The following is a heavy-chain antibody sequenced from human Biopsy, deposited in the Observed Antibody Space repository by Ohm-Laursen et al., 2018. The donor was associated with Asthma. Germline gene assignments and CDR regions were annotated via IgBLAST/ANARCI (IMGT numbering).Heavy chain of an antibody. D-gene: IGHD3/OR15-3a*01. Sequence: SLRLSCSASGTHFGSYNMHWARQAPGKGLEWVAVITFDGSTQHYGDSVKGRFTISRDNSKNMLFLQMNSLRAEDTAVYYCSRDTLDYYFDIWGQGTQVTVSS. J-gene: IGHJ4*02. CDR3: SRDTLDYYFDI. CDR2: ITFDGSTQ. V-gene: IGHV3-30-3*01. CDR1: GTHFGSYN.